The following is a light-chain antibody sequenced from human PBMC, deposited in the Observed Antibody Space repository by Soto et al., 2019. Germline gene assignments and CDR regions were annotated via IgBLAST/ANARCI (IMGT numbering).Light chain of an antibody. V-gene: IGKV1-5*03. J-gene: IGKJ2*01. CDR3: QQYNSPYT. Sequence: DIQMTQCPSTLSASVGDRVTTTCRASQTISSWLAWYQQKPGKAPKLLIYKASSLESGVPSRFSGSGSGTEFTLTISSLQPDDFATYYCQQYNSPYTFGQGTKLEIK. CDR2: KAS. CDR1: QTISSW.